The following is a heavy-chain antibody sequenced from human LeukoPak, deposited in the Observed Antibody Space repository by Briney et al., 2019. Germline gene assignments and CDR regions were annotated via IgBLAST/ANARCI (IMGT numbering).Heavy chain of an antibody. J-gene: IGHJ6*03. CDR2: IYYSGST. V-gene: IGHV4-31*03. Sequence: SHTLSITCTVSGGSISSGGYYGSWIRQHPGKGLERIGYIYYSGSTYYNPSLKSRVTISVDTSKNHFSLKLSSVTAADTAVYYCARTPDNHYYYMDVWGKGTTVTVSS. D-gene: IGHD3-22*01. CDR1: GGSISSGGYY. CDR3: ARTPDNHYYYMDV.